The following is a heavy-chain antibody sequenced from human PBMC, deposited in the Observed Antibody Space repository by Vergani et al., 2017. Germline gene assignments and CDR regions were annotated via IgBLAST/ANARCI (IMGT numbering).Heavy chain of an antibody. CDR2: MNPNSGNT. CDR3: ARGRDDYGSGSYYHDY. Sequence: QVQLVQSGAVVKKPGASVKVSCKASGYTFTSYDINWVRQATGQGLEWMGWMNPNSGNTGYAQKFQGRVTITRNTSISTAYMELSSLRSEDTAVYYCARGRDDYGSGSYYHDYWGQGTLVTVSS. J-gene: IGHJ4*02. CDR1: GYTFTSYD. V-gene: IGHV1-8*03. D-gene: IGHD3-10*01.